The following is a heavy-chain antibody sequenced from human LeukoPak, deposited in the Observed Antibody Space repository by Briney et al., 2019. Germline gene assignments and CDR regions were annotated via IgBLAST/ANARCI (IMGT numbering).Heavy chain of an antibody. CDR1: GGTFSSYA. CDR2: IIPIFGTA. CDR3: ARDPGYSYGYDY. Sequence: ASVTVSCKASGGTFSSYAISWVRQAPGQGLEWMGGIIPIFGTANYAQKFQGRVTITADESTSTAYMELSSLRSEDTAVYYCARDPGYSYGYDYWGQGTLVTVSS. J-gene: IGHJ4*02. D-gene: IGHD5-18*01. V-gene: IGHV1-69*13.